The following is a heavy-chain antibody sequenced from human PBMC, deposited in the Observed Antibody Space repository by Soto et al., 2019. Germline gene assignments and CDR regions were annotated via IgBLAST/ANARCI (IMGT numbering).Heavy chain of an antibody. V-gene: IGHV3-23*01. CDR2: ITGGSGFT. Sequence: GGSLRLSCAASGFTFSTFAMNWVRQAPGKGLEWVSGITGGSGFTFYADSVKGRFTISRDDSENTLFLQMSSLRAEDTAKYYCAKSGPTNYFDFWGQGTLVTVSS. CDR1: GFTFSTFA. D-gene: IGHD1-26*01. CDR3: AKSGPTNYFDF. J-gene: IGHJ4*02.